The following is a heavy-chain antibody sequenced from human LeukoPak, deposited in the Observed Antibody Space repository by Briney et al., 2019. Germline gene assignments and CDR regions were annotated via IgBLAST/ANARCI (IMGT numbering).Heavy chain of an antibody. D-gene: IGHD3-22*01. CDR1: GGSFSGYY. J-gene: IGHJ4*02. CDR2: INHSRST. V-gene: IGHV4-34*01. CDR3: ALHEIRWFFTRGSGSYFDY. Sequence: PSETLSLTCAVYGGSFSGYYWSWIRQPPGKGLEWIGEINHSRSTNYNPSLKSRVTISVDTSKNQFSLKLSSVTAADTAVYYCALHEIRWFFTRGSGSYFDYWGQGTLVTVSS.